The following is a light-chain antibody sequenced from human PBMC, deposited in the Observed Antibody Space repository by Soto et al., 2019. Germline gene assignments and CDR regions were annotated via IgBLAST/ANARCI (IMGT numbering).Light chain of an antibody. J-gene: IGKJ1*01. CDR3: LQYKTYPWA. CDR1: QSVGDTF. CDR2: GVS. Sequence: DIVLTQSPGTLSLSPGETATLSCLASQSVGDTFLSWYQHGPGLTPRLLIYGVSTRGTGIPDRFSGSGSETEFTVTIISLQPGDFATYYCLQYKTYPWAFGQGTKVDIK. V-gene: IGKV3-20*01.